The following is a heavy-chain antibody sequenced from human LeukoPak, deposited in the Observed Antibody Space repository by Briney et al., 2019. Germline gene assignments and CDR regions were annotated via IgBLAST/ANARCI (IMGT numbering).Heavy chain of an antibody. D-gene: IGHD2-2*01. CDR2: IYYSGST. V-gene: IGHV4-59*01. CDR1: GGSISSYY. J-gene: IGHJ5*02. CDR3: ARVGCSSTSCSWFDP. Sequence: SETLSLTCTVSGGSISSYYWSWIRQPPGKGLEWIGYIYYSGSTNYNPSLKSRVTISADTSKNQFSLKLSSVTAADTAVYYCARVGCSSTSCSWFDPWGQGTLVTVSS.